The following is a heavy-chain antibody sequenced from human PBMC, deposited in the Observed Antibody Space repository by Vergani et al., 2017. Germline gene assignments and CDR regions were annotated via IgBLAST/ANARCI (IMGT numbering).Heavy chain of an antibody. D-gene: IGHD4-17*01. J-gene: IGHJ6*03. CDR1: GGTFSSYA. Sequence: QVQLVQSGAEVKKPGSSVKVSCKASGGTFSSYAISWVRQAPGQGLEWMGGIIPIFGTANYAQKFQGRVTITADESTSTAYMELSSLSSEDTAVYYCARDRSPHDYGDYHNYYYDYYMDVWGKGTTVTVSS. V-gene: IGHV1-69*01. CDR2: IIPIFGTA. CDR3: ARDRSPHDYGDYHNYYYDYYMDV.